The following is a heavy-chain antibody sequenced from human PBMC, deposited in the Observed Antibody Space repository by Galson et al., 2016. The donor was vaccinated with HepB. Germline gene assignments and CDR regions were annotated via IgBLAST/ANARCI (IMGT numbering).Heavy chain of an antibody. CDR2: ISSCSSTI. CDR1: GFTFSSYS. D-gene: IGHD6-13*01. J-gene: IGHJ4*02. Sequence: SLRLSCAASGFTFSSYSMNWVRQPPGKGLEWVSYISSCSSTIYYADSVKGRFTISRDNAKNSLFLQMNSLRAEDTAVYYCARDGWAVTGTPFFDYWGQGTLVTVSS. V-gene: IGHV3-48*01. CDR3: ARDGWAVTGTPFFDY.